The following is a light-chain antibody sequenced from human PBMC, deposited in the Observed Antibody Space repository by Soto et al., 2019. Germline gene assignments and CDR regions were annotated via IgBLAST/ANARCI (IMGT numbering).Light chain of an antibody. J-gene: IGKJ5*01. Sequence: EIVMTQSPGTLSVSPGARVPLSCRARQSVSVNLAWYPQKPGQAPRLLIYGVSTRATGIPARFSGSGSGTDFTLTISRLEPEDFAVYYCQQYGSSPITFGQGTRLEIK. V-gene: IGKV3-20*01. CDR1: QSVSVN. CDR2: GVS. CDR3: QQYGSSPIT.